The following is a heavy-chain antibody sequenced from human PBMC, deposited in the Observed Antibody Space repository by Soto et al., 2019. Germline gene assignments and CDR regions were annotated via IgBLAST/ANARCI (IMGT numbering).Heavy chain of an antibody. CDR2: ISPSGGST. V-gene: IGHV1-46*01. J-gene: IGHJ3*02. CDR1: GYTFTSYY. Sequence: QVQLVQSGAEVKKPGASVKVSCKASGYTFTSYYMHWVRQAPGQGLEWMGIISPSGGSTSYAQKFQGRVTMTRDTSTSTVYMELSSLRSEDTAVYYCARDCPISGGSCYVPAFDIWGQGTMVTVSS. D-gene: IGHD2-15*01. CDR3: ARDCPISGGSCYVPAFDI.